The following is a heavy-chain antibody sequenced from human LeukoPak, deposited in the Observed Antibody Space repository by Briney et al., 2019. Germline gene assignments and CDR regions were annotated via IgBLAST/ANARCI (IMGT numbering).Heavy chain of an antibody. Sequence: SETLSLTCAVYGGSFSGYYWSWIRQPPGKGLEWIGEINHSGSTNYNPSLKSRVTISVDTSKNQFSLKLSSVTAADTAVYYCARDPSNSSGWRALFDYWGQGTLVTVSS. D-gene: IGHD6-19*01. CDR3: ARDPSNSSGWRALFDY. V-gene: IGHV4-34*01. J-gene: IGHJ4*02. CDR1: GGSFSGYY. CDR2: INHSGST.